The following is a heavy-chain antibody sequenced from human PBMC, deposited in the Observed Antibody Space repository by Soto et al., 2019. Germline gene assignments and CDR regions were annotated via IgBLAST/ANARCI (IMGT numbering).Heavy chain of an antibody. CDR1: GFTFSSYA. CDR2: ISYDGSNK. J-gene: IGHJ6*02. V-gene: IGHV3-30-3*01. Sequence: LRLSCAASGFTFSSYAMHWVRQAPGKGLEWVAVISYDGSNKYYADSVKGRFTISRDNSKNTLYLQMNSLRAEDTAVYYCARDSAIYYDILTGPNPEYYYYYGMDVWGQGTTVTVSS. D-gene: IGHD3-9*01. CDR3: ARDSAIYYDILTGPNPEYYYYYGMDV.